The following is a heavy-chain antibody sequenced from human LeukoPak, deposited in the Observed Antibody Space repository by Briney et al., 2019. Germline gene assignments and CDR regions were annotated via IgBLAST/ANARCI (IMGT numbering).Heavy chain of an antibody. CDR2: INPNSGGT. CDR3: ARSSSSWYIDY. J-gene: IGHJ4*02. Sequence: ASVKVSCKSSGYSFTDYYIHWVRQAPGQGPEWMGSINPNSGGTNYAQKLQGRVTMTRDTSITTAYMEVSRLRSDDTAFYYCARSSSSWYIDYWGQGTLVTVSS. D-gene: IGHD6-13*01. CDR1: GYSFTDYY. V-gene: IGHV1-2*02.